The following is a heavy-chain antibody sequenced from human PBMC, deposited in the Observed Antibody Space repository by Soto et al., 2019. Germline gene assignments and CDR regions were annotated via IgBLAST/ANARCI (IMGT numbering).Heavy chain of an antibody. Sequence: GASVKVSCKTSGFTFRSSAVQWVRQARGQRLEWIGWLVVGTGNTNYAQKFQQRVTISSDRSTNTVSVELSSLTSEDTAVYYCATGAYCSGGSCSDYYYYYYGMDLWGQGTTVTVSS. CDR2: LVVGTGNT. V-gene: IGHV1-58*01. CDR3: ATGAYCSGGSCSDYYYYYYGMDL. D-gene: IGHD2-15*01. CDR1: GFTFRSSA. J-gene: IGHJ6*02.